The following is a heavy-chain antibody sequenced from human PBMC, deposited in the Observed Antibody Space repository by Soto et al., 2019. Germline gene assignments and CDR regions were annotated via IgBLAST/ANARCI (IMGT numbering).Heavy chain of an antibody. CDR3: ARDVKSVETTGGFDY. V-gene: IGHV3-33*01. Sequence: QVQLVDSGGGVVQPGRSLRLSCAASGFIFSSYGMHWVRQAPGKGLEWVSGIWFDGSNKYYADSVKGRFTISRDNSRNTLYLQMNGLRAEDTAVYYCARDVKSVETTGGFDYWGQGTLVTVS. D-gene: IGHD2-8*02. CDR1: GFIFSSYG. J-gene: IGHJ4*02. CDR2: IWFDGSNK.